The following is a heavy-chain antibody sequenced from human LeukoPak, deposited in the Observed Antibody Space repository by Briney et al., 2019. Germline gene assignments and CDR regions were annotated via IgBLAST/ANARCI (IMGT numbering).Heavy chain of an antibody. V-gene: IGHV4-39*07. Sequence: PSETLSLTCTVSGGSISSYYWGWIRPPPEKGLEWIGSIYYSGSTYYNPSLKSRVTISVDTSKNQFSLKLNSVTAADTSVYYCARDGTTYGSGSYDYWGQGTLVTVSS. CDR2: IYYSGST. D-gene: IGHD3-10*01. CDR3: ARDGTTYGSGSYDY. CDR1: GGSISSYY. J-gene: IGHJ4*02.